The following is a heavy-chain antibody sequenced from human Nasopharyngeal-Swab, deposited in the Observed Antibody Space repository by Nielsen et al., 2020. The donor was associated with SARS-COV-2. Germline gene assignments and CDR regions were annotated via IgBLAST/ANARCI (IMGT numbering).Heavy chain of an antibody. Sequence: GESLKISCKGSGYSFTSYWISWVRQMPGKGLEWMGRIDPSDSYTNYSPSFQGHVTISADKSISTAYLQWSSLKASDTAMYYCARTVNAFWSGYYPDYWGQGTLVTVSS. CDR2: IDPSDSYT. CDR1: GYSFTSYW. CDR3: ARTVNAFWSGYYPDY. D-gene: IGHD3-3*01. V-gene: IGHV5-10-1*01. J-gene: IGHJ4*02.